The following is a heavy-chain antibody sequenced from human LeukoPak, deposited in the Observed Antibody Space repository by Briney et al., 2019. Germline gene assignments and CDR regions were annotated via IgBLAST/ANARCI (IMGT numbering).Heavy chain of an antibody. CDR3: ASSFHDAFDI. J-gene: IGHJ3*02. CDR2: ISTSSNYI. CDR1: GFTFNSYT. D-gene: IGHD3-16*01. V-gene: IGHV3-21*01. Sequence: GGSLRLSCAASGFTFNSYTMNWVRQAPGKGLEWVSSISTSSNYIYYADSLRGRFTISRDNAKNSLYLQMNSLRAEDTAVYYCASSFHDAFDIWGQGTMVTVSS.